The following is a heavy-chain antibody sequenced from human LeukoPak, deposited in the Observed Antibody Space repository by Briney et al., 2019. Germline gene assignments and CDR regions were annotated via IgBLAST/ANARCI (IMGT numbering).Heavy chain of an antibody. D-gene: IGHD3-10*01. Sequence: ASVKVSCKISGFGLSILSIHWMRQAPGKGLEWVGGIRPETGEPIFAQKFRGRVTITEDTFTDTGYLELRGLTSEDTAVYYCSTDTGRSYFYFDFWGQGTLVTVSS. J-gene: IGHJ4*02. CDR2: IRPETGEP. V-gene: IGHV1-24*01. CDR1: GFGLSILS. CDR3: STDTGRSYFYFDF.